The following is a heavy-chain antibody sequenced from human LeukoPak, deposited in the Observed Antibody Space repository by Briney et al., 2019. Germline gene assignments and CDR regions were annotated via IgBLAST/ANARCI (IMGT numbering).Heavy chain of an antibody. Sequence: PGGSLRLSCAASGFIFATYGIHWVRRAPGKGLEWVAVIWSDGSNKYYADSVKGRFTISRDNSKDTLYLQMSSLRAEDTAVYYCASYWRGRTVTLVGYWGQGTLVTVSS. D-gene: IGHD4-11*01. CDR1: GFIFATYG. V-gene: IGHV3-33*01. CDR3: ASYWRGRTVTLVGY. J-gene: IGHJ4*02. CDR2: IWSDGSNK.